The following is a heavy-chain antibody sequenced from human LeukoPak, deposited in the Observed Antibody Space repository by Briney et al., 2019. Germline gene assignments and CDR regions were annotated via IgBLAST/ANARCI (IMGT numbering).Heavy chain of an antibody. J-gene: IGHJ4*02. CDR2: INPNSGGT. CDR3: ARSDDSSGYYVDY. Sequence: GASVKVSCKASGYTFTGYYMHWVRQAPGQGLEWMGWINPNSGGTNYAQKFQGRVTMTRDTSISTAYMELSRLRSDDTAVYYCARSDDSSGYYVDYWGQGTLVTVSS. V-gene: IGHV1-2*02. D-gene: IGHD3-22*01. CDR1: GYTFTGYY.